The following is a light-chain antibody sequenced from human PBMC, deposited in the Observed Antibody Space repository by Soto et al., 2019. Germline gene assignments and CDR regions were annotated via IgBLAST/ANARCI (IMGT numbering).Light chain of an antibody. CDR1: SGHSRNI. V-gene: IGLV4-60*03. CDR2: LEGTGTY. CDR3: ETWDSNTRV. Sequence: QPVLTQSSSASASLGSSVKLTCTLSSGHSRNIIAWHQQQPGKAPRYLMNLEGTGTYNKGSGVPDRFSGSSSGADRYLTISTLQSEDEADYYCETWDSNTRVFGGGTKLTVL. J-gene: IGLJ2*01.